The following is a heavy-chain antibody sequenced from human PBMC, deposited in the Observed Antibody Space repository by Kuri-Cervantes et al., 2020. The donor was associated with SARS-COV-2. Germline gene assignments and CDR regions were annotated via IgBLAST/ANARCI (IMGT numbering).Heavy chain of an antibody. CDR2: INHSGST. V-gene: IGHV4-34*01. D-gene: IGHD3-16*01. CDR1: GGSFSGYY. CDR3: ARDWGASTQYYYYYMDV. J-gene: IGHJ6*03. Sequence: SETLSLTCAVYGGSFSGYYWSWIRQPPGKGLEWIGEINHSGSTNYNPPLKSRVTISVDTSKNQFSLKLRSVTAAGTAVYFCARDWGASTQYYYYYMDVWGKGTTVTVSS.